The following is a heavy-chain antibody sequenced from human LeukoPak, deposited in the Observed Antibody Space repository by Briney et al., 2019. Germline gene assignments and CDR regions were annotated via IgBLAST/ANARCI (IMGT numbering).Heavy chain of an antibody. CDR3: ARGPITTRSHFDY. D-gene: IGHD3-22*01. J-gene: IGHJ4*02. V-gene: IGHV1-69*13. Sequence: GASVKVSCKASGGTFSSYAISWVRQRPGQGLEWMGGIIPIFATANYAQKFQGRVTITADESTSTAYMELSSLRSEDTAVYYCARGPITTRSHFDYWGQGTVVTVSS. CDR1: GGTFSSYA. CDR2: IIPIFATA.